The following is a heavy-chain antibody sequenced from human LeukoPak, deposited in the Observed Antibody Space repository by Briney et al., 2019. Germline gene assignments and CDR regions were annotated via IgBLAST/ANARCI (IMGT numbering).Heavy chain of an antibody. Sequence: GGSLRLSCAASGFTFSSYGMHWVRQAPGKGLEWVAVISYDGSNKYYADSVEGRFTISRDNSKNTLYLQMNSLRAEDTAVYYCAREGADWVGATSDYWGQGTLVTVSS. CDR2: ISYDGSNK. J-gene: IGHJ4*02. CDR1: GFTFSSYG. D-gene: IGHD1-26*01. V-gene: IGHV3-30*03. CDR3: AREGADWVGATSDY.